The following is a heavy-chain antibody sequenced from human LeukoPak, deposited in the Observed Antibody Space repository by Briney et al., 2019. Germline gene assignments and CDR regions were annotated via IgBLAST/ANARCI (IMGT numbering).Heavy chain of an antibody. CDR3: ARVKNPSYFDWSPPRYFDL. J-gene: IGHJ2*01. D-gene: IGHD3-9*01. CDR2: ISYSGTT. V-gene: IGHV4-59*12. CDR1: GASINTYY. Sequence: SETLSLTCTVSGASINTYYWSWIRQPPGKRLEYIAYISYSGTTNYNPSLQSRVTMSIDTSNNQFSLRLSSVTAADTAVYYCARVKNPSYFDWSPPRYFDLWGRGTLVTVSS.